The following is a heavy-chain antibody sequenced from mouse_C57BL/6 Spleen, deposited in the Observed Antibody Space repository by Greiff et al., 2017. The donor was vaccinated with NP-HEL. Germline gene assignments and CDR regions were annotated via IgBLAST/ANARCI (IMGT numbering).Heavy chain of an antibody. CDR1: GFTFSSYG. V-gene: IGHV5-6*01. D-gene: IGHD2-5*01. J-gene: IGHJ1*03. Sequence: EVKLVESGGDLVKPGGSLTLSCAASGFTFSSYGMSWVRQTPDTRLAWVATISSGGRYTSYPDSVTGRFTISRYNAKNTLYLQMSSLKSEDTAMYYCARHEYSNYWYFDVWGTGTTVTVSS. CDR3: ARHEYSNYWYFDV. CDR2: ISSGGRYT.